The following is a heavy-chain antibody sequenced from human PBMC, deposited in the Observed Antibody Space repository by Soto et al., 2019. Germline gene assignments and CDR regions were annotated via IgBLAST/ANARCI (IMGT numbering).Heavy chain of an antibody. D-gene: IGHD6-13*01. CDR1: GFTFSSYW. CDR3: ARVLPPFRGAAACPVRAYYYYYYGMDG. J-gene: IGHJ6*02. V-gene: IGHV3-74*01. CDR2: INSDGRST. Sequence: GGSLRLSCAASGFTFSSYWMHWVRQAPGKGLVRDTRINSDGRSTSYAVSVKGRFTISRDNAKNTLYLQMNSLRSEDTAVYYCARVLPPFRGAAACPVRAYYYYYYGMDGWGQGTTVTVS.